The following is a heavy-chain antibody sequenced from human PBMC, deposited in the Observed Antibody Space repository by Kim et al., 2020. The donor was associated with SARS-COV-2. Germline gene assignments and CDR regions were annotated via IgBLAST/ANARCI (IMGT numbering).Heavy chain of an antibody. D-gene: IGHD3-16*01. J-gene: IGHJ4*02. CDR2: FGGSGGTT. CDR1: GFTFSIYG. V-gene: IGHV3-23*01. CDR3: ARGGRVVDY. Sequence: GGSLRLSCAASGFTFSIYGMTWVRQAPGKGLEWVSLFGGSGGTTYYADSVKGRFTISRDNSKNTLYLQMDSLRAEDTAVYYCARGGRVVDYWGQGTLVTVSS.